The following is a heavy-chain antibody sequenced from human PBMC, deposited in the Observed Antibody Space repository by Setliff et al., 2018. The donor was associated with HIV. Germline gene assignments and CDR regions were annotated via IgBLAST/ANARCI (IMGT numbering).Heavy chain of an antibody. J-gene: IGHJ2*01. Sequence: RASVKVSCKASGYTFTGYYMHWVRQAPGQGLEWMGWINPNSGGTNYAQKFQGRVTMTRDTSISTADMELSSLRSEDTAVYYCARDDHYYDSGSLYSDWYFDLWGRGTLVTVSS. D-gene: IGHD3-10*01. CDR3: ARDDHYYDSGSLYSDWYFDL. CDR2: INPNSGGT. V-gene: IGHV1-2*02. CDR1: GYTFTGYY.